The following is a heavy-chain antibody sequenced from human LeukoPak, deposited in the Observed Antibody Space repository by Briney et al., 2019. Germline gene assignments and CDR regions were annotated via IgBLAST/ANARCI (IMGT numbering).Heavy chain of an antibody. Sequence: PSETLSLTCTVSGGSISSSSYYWGWIRQPPGKGLEWIGSIYYSGSTYYNPSLKSRVTISVDTSKNQFSLKLSSVTAADTAVYYCARLVDLWSGSVRFDPWGQGTLVTVSS. J-gene: IGHJ5*02. CDR1: GGSISSSSYY. V-gene: IGHV4-39*01. D-gene: IGHD3-3*01. CDR2: IYYSGST. CDR3: ARLVDLWSGSVRFDP.